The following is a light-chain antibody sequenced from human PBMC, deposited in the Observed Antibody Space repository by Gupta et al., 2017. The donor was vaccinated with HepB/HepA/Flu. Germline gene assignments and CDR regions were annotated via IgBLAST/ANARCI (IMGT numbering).Light chain of an antibody. CDR3: SSYTAITRSVI. V-gene: IGLV2-14*03. Sequence: QSALTQPASVSGFPGQSLTLSCIGPSSDIGGYKYVSWYQQLPDKAPKLIIYDVSSRPSGVSIRFSGSKSADTASLTISGLQADDEADYYCSSYTAITRSVIFGGGTKLTVL. CDR1: SSDIGGYKY. CDR2: DVS. J-gene: IGLJ2*01.